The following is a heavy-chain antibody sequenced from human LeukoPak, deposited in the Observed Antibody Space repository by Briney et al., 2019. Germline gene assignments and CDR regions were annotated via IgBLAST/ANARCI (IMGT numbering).Heavy chain of an antibody. CDR3: ARVQGGGYRTADS. J-gene: IGHJ4*02. CDR1: GFTFSSYG. CDR2: ISGSGGST. Sequence: GGSLRLSCAASGFTFSSYGMSWVRQAPGKGLEWVSAISGSGGSTYYADSVKGRFTISRDNSKNTLFLQMNSLRDEDTAMDYCARVQGGGYRTADSWGQGTLVTVSS. V-gene: IGHV3-23*01. D-gene: IGHD6-19*01.